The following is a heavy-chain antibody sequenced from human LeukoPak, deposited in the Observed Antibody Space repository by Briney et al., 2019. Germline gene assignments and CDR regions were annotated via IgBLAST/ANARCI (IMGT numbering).Heavy chain of an antibody. J-gene: IGHJ4*02. CDR1: GFSLSTSGVG. Sequence: SGPTLVNPTQTLTLTCTFSGFSLSTSGVGVGWIRQPPGKALEWLALIYWDDDKRYRPSLKSGLTITKDTSKNQVVLTMANMDPVDTATYYCARRRAWDYFDYWGQGILVTVSS. CDR3: ARRRAWDYFDY. V-gene: IGHV2-5*02. CDR2: IYWDDDK.